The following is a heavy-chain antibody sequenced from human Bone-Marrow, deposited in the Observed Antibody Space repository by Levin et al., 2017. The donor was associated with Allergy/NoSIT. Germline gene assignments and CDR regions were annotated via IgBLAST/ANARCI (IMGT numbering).Heavy chain of an antibody. V-gene: IGHV4-59*01. CDR3: ARDLGGAFDI. J-gene: IGHJ3*02. D-gene: IGHD1-26*01. CDR2: IYYSGST. Sequence: PSQTLSLPCTVSGGSISSYYWSWLRQPPGKGLEWIGYIYYSGSTNYNPSLKSRVTISVDTSKNQFSLKLSSVTAADTAVYYCARDLGGAFDIWGQGTMVTVSS. CDR1: GGSISSYY.